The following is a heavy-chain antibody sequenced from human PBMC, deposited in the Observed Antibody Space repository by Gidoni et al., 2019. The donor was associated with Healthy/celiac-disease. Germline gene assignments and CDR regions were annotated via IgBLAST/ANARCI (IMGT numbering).Heavy chain of an antibody. Sequence: QVQLVQSGAEVKKPGASVKVSCKASGYTFTSYGISWVRQAPGQGLEWMGWISAYNGNTNYAQKLQGRVTMTTDTSTSTAYMELRSLRSDDTAVYYCARVDTIFGVVIGYYYYYGMDVWGQGTTVTVSS. CDR2: ISAYNGNT. V-gene: IGHV1-18*01. J-gene: IGHJ6*02. D-gene: IGHD3-3*01. CDR1: GYTFTSYG. CDR3: ARVDTIFGVVIGYYYYYGMDV.